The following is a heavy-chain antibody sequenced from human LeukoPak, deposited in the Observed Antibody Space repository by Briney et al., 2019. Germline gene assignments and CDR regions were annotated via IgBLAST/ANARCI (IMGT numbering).Heavy chain of an antibody. CDR1: GGSISSDY. CDR3: ARQSQGYCSSTNCHSWFDP. D-gene: IGHD2-2*01. V-gene: IGHV4-59*08. Sequence: LETLSLTCTVSGGSISSDYWNWLRQPPGKGLEWIGYIYYSGITNYNPSLKSRVTISLDTSKNQSSLKPSSVTAADTAVYYCARQSQGYCSSTNCHSWFDPWGQGTLVTVSS. J-gene: IGHJ5*02. CDR2: IYYSGIT.